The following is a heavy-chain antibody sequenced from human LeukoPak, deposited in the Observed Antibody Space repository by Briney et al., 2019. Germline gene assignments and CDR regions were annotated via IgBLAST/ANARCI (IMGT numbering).Heavy chain of an antibody. D-gene: IGHD2-15*01. V-gene: IGHV3-20*04. Sequence: GGSLRLSCAASGFTVSSNYMSWVRQAPGKGLEWVSGINWNGGSTGYADSVKGRFTISRDNAKNSLYLQMNSLRAEDTALYYCARVGWEYCSGGSCYSTYYYYMDVWGKGTTVTVSS. CDR1: GFTVSSNY. CDR3: ARVGWEYCSGGSCYSTYYYYMDV. J-gene: IGHJ6*03. CDR2: INWNGGST.